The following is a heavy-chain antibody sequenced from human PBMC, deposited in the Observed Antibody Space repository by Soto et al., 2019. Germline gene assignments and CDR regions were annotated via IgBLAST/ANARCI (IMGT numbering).Heavy chain of an antibody. D-gene: IGHD3-16*01. CDR2: MNPNSGNT. V-gene: IGHV1-8*01. Sequence: QVQLVQSGAEVKKPGASVKVSCKASGYTFTSYDINWVRLATGQGLEWMGWMNPNSGNTAYAQKFQGRVTMTRNTSINKDYMELSSLRSEDTAVYYCARLKQDYAVAWGQGTLVTVYS. J-gene: IGHJ5*02. CDR3: ARLKQDYAVA. CDR1: GYTFTSYD.